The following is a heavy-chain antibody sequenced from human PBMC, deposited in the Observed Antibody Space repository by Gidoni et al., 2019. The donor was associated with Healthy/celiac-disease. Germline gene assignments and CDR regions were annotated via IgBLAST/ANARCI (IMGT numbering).Heavy chain of an antibody. Sequence: QVQLQQWGAGLLKPSATLSLTCAVYGGSFSGYYWSWIRQPPGKGLEWIGEINHSGSTNYNPSLKSRVTISVDTSKNQFSLKLSSVTAADTAVYYCARGVYYGSGSRHWFDPWGQGTLVTVSS. CDR2: INHSGST. CDR1: GGSFSGYY. V-gene: IGHV4-34*01. J-gene: IGHJ5*02. D-gene: IGHD3-10*01. CDR3: ARGVYYGSGSRHWFDP.